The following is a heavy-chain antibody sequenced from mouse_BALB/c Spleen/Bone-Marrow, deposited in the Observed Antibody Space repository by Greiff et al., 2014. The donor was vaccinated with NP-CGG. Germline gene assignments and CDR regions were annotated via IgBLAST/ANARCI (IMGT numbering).Heavy chain of an antibody. CDR3: VRGNYGNYVDYFDF. J-gene: IGHJ2*01. CDR1: GFTFSNYG. CDR2: INSDGGST. Sequence: EVQLVESGGGLVQPGGSLKLSCAASGFTFSNYGMSWARQTPDKRLELVATINSDGGSTYYPDIVKGRFTIYRDTAKNTLYLQMSSLKSEETAMYYCVRGNYGNYVDYFDFWGQGTTLTVSS. D-gene: IGHD2-1*01. V-gene: IGHV5-6-3*01.